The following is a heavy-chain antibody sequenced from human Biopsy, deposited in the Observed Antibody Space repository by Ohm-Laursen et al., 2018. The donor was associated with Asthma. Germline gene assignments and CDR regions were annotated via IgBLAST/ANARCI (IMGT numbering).Heavy chain of an antibody. CDR3: ARAVDYSHYYGIDV. Sequence: ASVNVSCKTSGYTFNSAGITWVRQAPEQGLEWMGWTSVYNGNTKVAQKLQDRVTMITDTSTSTAYMELRSLRSDDTAVYFCARAVDYSHYYGIDVWGQGTTVTVS. J-gene: IGHJ6*02. V-gene: IGHV1-18*01. D-gene: IGHD3-10*01. CDR1: GYTFNSAG. CDR2: TSVYNGNT.